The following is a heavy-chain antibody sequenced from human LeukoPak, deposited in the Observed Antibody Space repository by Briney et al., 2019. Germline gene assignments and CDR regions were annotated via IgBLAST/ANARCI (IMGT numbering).Heavy chain of an antibody. CDR3: ARSRTAAAAGSVVNWFDP. CDR1: GGSISSYY. D-gene: IGHD6-13*01. CDR2: IYCSGST. J-gene: IGHJ5*02. Sequence: SETLSLTCTVSGGSISSYYWSWIRQPPGKGLEWIGYIYCSGSTNYNPSLKSRVTISVDTSKNQFSLKLSSVPAADTAVYYCARSRTAAAAGSVVNWFDPWGQGTLVTVAS. V-gene: IGHV4-59*01.